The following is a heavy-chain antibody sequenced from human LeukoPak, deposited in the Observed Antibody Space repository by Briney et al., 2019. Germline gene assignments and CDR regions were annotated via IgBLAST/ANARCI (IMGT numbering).Heavy chain of an antibody. CDR3: ARHRAYYDILTGYYIVEDAFDI. Sequence: GESLKISCKGSGYSFTSYWIGWVRQMPGKGLEWMGIIYPGDSDTRYSPSFQGQVTISADKSISTAYLQWSSLKASDTAMYYCARHRAYYDILTGYYIVEDAFDIWGQGTMVTVSS. J-gene: IGHJ3*02. CDR1: GYSFTSYW. CDR2: IYPGDSDT. D-gene: IGHD3-9*01. V-gene: IGHV5-51*01.